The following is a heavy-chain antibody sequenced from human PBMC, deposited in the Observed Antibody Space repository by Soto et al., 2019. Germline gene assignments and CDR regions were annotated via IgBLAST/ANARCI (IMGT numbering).Heavy chain of an antibody. CDR2: IYSGGST. CDR1: GFNFSSYV. J-gene: IGHJ3*02. V-gene: IGHV3-66*01. D-gene: IGHD3-9*01. Sequence: GGSQRLSYAASGFNFSSYVMNLVRQAPGKGLEWVSVIYSGGSTYYADSVKGRFTISRDNSKNTLYLQMNSLRAEDTAVYYCASTPRYFDAFDIWGQGTMVTVSS. CDR3: ASTPRYFDAFDI.